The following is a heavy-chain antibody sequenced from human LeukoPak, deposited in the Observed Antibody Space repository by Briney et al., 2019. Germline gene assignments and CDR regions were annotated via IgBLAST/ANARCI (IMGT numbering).Heavy chain of an antibody. CDR3: ARISYDSSCYYDY. J-gene: IGHJ4*02. CDR1: GFTFSSYW. Sequence: GGSLRLSCAASGFTFSSYWMHWVRQAPGKGLVWVSRIDSDGNITSYADSVKGRFTISRDNAKNTLYLQMNSLRAEDTAVYYCARISYDSSCYYDYWGQGTLVTVSS. CDR2: IDSDGNIT. V-gene: IGHV3-74*01. D-gene: IGHD3-22*01.